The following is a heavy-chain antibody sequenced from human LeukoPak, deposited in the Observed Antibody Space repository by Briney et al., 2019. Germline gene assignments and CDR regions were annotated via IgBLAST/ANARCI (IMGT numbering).Heavy chain of an antibody. CDR3: AKEGNGRDGYRV. J-gene: IGHJ4*02. Sequence: GGSLRLSCAASGFTFSSYAMHWVRQAPGKGLEWVAVISYDGSNKYYADSVKGRFTISRDNSKNTLYLQMNSLRAEDTAVYYCAKEGNGRDGYRVWGQGTLVTVSS. V-gene: IGHV3-30-3*01. CDR1: GFTFSSYA. CDR2: ISYDGSNK. D-gene: IGHD5-24*01.